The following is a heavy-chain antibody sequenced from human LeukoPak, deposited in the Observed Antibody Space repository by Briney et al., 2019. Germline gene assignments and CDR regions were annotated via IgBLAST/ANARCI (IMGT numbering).Heavy chain of an antibody. CDR1: GFTFSSYW. Sequence: GGSLRLSCAASGFTFSSYWMSWVRQAPGKGLEWVANIKQDGSEKYYVDSVKGRFTISRDNAKNSLYLQMNSLRAEDTAVYYCAREEYSSSSIGGEGLDYWGQGTLVTVSS. CDR2: IKQDGSEK. V-gene: IGHV3-7*01. D-gene: IGHD6-6*01. J-gene: IGHJ4*02. CDR3: AREEYSSSSIGGEGLDY.